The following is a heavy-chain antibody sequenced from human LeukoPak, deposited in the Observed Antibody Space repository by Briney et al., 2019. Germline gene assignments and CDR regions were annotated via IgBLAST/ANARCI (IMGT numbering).Heavy chain of an antibody. Sequence: SETLSLTCTVSGGSIGSFFWSWIRQSPGKGLEWIGFIYENGRTSYNPSLKSRVTISVDTSKNQFSLTLTSMTAADTAVYYCARDLELGHRGRGILVTDTS. D-gene: IGHD1-7*01. CDR3: ARDLELGH. CDR1: GGSIGSFF. CDR2: IYENGRT. V-gene: IGHV4-59*01. J-gene: IGHJ2*01.